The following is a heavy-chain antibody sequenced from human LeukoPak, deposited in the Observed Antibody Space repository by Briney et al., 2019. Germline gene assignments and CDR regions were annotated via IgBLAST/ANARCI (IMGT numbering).Heavy chain of an antibody. Sequence: GGSLRLSCAASGFTFSSYAMSWVRQAPGKGLEWVSAISGSGGSTYYADSVKGRFTISRDNSKNTLHLQMNSLRAEDTSVYYCAKDQKQLIPPFDYCGQGTLVTVSS. V-gene: IGHV3-23*01. D-gene: IGHD6-6*01. CDR3: AKDQKQLIPPFDY. CDR2: ISGSGGST. J-gene: IGHJ4*02. CDR1: GFTFSSYA.